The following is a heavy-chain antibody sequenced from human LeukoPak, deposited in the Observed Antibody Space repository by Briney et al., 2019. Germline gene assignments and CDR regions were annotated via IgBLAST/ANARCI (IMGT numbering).Heavy chain of an antibody. J-gene: IGHJ4*02. CDR3: ARHREDQWELSSFDY. Sequence: PSETLSLTCTVSGGSISSGSYYWSWIRQPAGKGLEWIGRIYTSGSTNYNPSLKSRVTISVDTSKNQFSLKLSSVTAADTAVYYCARHREDQWELSSFDYWGQGTLVTVSS. CDR2: IYTSGST. V-gene: IGHV4-61*02. D-gene: IGHD1-26*01. CDR1: GGSISSGSYY.